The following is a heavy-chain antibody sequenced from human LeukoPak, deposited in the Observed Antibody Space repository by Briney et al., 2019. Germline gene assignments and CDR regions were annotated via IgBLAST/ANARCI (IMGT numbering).Heavy chain of an antibody. V-gene: IGHV4-59*01. Sequence: SETLSLTCTVSGGSISSYYWSWIRQPPGKGLGWIGYIYYSGSTNYNPSLKSRVTISVDTSKNQFSLKLSSVTAADTAVYYCASGLYGDYVDAFDIWGQGTMVTVSS. D-gene: IGHD4-17*01. CDR1: GGSISSYY. CDR3: ASGLYGDYVDAFDI. CDR2: IYYSGST. J-gene: IGHJ3*02.